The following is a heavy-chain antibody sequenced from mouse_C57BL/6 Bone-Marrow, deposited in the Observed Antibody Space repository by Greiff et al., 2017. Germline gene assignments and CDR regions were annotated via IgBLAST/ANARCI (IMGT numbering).Heavy chain of an antibody. CDR2: IHPNSGST. CDR1: GYTFTSYW. Sequence: QVQLQQPGAELVKPGASVKLSCKASGYTFTSYWMHWVKQRPGQGLEWIGMIHPNSGSTNYNEKFKSKATLTVDKSSSTAYMQLSSLTSEDSAVYYCATDSSGYVGYARDYWGQGTSVTVSS. V-gene: IGHV1-64*01. CDR3: ATDSSGYVGYARDY. D-gene: IGHD3-2*02. J-gene: IGHJ4*01.